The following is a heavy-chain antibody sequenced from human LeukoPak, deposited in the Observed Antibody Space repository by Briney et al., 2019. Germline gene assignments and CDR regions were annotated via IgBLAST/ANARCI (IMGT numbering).Heavy chain of an antibody. CDR3: ARGPGRDGYNLFDY. D-gene: IGHD5-24*01. V-gene: IGHV3-66*01. CDR2: IYSGGST. Sequence: GGSLRLSCAASGFTVSSNYMSWVGQAPGKGLEWVSVIYSGGSTYYADSVKGRFTISRDNSKNTLYLQMNSLRAEDTAVYYCARGPGRDGYNLFDYWGQGTLVTVSS. CDR1: GFTVSSNY. J-gene: IGHJ4*02.